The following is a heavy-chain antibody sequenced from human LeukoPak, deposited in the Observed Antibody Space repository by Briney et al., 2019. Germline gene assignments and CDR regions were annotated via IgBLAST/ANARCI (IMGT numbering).Heavy chain of an antibody. J-gene: IGHJ6*04. V-gene: IGHV3-33*01. Sequence: GGSLRLSCAASGFTFSSYGMHWVRQAPGKGLEWVAVIWYDGSNKYYADSVKGRFTISRDNSKNTLYPQMNSLRAEDTAVYYCARVDYYGSGPYYYYGMDVWGKGTTVTVSS. D-gene: IGHD3-10*01. CDR3: ARVDYYGSGPYYYYGMDV. CDR1: GFTFSSYG. CDR2: IWYDGSNK.